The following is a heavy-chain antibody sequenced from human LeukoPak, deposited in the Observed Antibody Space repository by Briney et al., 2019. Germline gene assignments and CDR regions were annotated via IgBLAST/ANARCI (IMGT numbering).Heavy chain of an antibody. CDR2: INHSGST. CDR1: GGSFSGYY. CDR3: ARLGIRGSYVRNCWFDP. Sequence: SETLSFTCAVYGGSFSGYYWSWIRQPPGKGLEWIGEINHSGSTNYNPSLKSRVTISVDTSKNQFSLKLSSVTAADTAVYYCARLGIRGSYVRNCWFDPWGQGTLVTVSS. D-gene: IGHD1-26*01. J-gene: IGHJ5*02. V-gene: IGHV4-34*01.